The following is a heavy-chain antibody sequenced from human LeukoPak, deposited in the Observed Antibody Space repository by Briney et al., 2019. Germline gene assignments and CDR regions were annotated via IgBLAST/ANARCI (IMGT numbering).Heavy chain of an antibody. V-gene: IGHV4-61*01. CDR3: ARDKGGSYYIAFDI. Sequence: SETLSLTCTVSGGSISSSSYYWGWIRQPPGKGLEWIGYIYYSGSTNYNPSLKSRVTISVDTSKNQFSLKLSSVTAADTAVYYCARDKGGSYYIAFDIWGQGTMVTVSS. CDR1: GGSISSSSYY. J-gene: IGHJ3*02. D-gene: IGHD1-26*01. CDR2: IYYSGST.